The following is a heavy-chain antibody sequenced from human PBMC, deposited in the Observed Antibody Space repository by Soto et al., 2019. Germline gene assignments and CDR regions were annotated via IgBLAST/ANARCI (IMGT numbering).Heavy chain of an antibody. Sequence: QVQLVQSGAEVKNSGASVKVSCKASGYTFTSYGFSWVRQAPGQGLEWMGWISASNGNTNYAQKLQGRVTMTTDTSTGTAYMELRSLRSDDTAVYYCARGVYCSSTSCSTAAFDIWGQGTMVTVSS. D-gene: IGHD2-2*02. CDR3: ARGVYCSSTSCSTAAFDI. CDR2: ISASNGNT. J-gene: IGHJ3*02. CDR1: GYTFTSYG. V-gene: IGHV1-18*01.